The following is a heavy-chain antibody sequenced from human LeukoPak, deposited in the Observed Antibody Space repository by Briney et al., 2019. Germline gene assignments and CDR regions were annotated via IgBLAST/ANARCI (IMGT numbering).Heavy chain of an antibody. Sequence: PSETLSLTCTVSGGSISGYYWSWIRQPPGKGLEWIAYIYYSGSSNYNPSLKSRVTISVDTSKNQFSLKLSSVTAADTAVYYCARRGYSYGYVFDYWGQGTLVTVSS. CDR2: IYYSGSS. D-gene: IGHD5-18*01. J-gene: IGHJ4*02. CDR1: GGSISGYY. CDR3: ARRGYSYGYVFDY. V-gene: IGHV4-59*08.